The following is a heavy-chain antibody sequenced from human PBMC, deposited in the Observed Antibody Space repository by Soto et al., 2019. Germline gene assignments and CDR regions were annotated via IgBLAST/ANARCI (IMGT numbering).Heavy chain of an antibody. CDR1: GYTFTSYG. V-gene: IGHV1-18*01. D-gene: IGHD2-15*01. J-gene: IGHJ4*02. CDR3: ARADCSGGSCYPPIDY. Sequence: GASVKVSCKASGYTFTSYGISWVRQAPGQGLEWMGWISAYNGNTNYAQKLQGRVTMTTDTSTSTAYMELRSLRSDDTAVYYCARADCSGGSCYPPIDYWGQGTLVTVSS. CDR2: ISAYNGNT.